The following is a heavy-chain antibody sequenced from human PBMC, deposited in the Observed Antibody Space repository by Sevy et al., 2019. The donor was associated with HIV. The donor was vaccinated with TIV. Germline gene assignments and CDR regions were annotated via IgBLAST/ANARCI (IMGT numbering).Heavy chain of an antibody. V-gene: IGHV3-48*03. CDR3: ARVDANYDKGFDP. Sequence: GGSLRLSCEASGFTFRSYEMNWVRQAPGKGLEWVSYISSSGSIIYYADSVKGRFTISRDNAKNSLYMQMNSLRPEDTAVYYCARVDANYDKGFDPWGQGTLVTVSS. J-gene: IGHJ5*02. CDR2: ISSSGSII. CDR1: GFTFRSYE. D-gene: IGHD3-22*01.